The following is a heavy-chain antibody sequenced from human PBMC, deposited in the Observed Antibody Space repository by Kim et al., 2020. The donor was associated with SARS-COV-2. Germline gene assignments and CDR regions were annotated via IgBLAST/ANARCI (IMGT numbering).Heavy chain of an antibody. V-gene: IGHV3-11*05. D-gene: IGHD6-13*01. J-gene: IGHJ5*02. CDR2: ISSTTNYT. CDR1: GFTFSDYY. Sequence: GGSLRLSCAASGFTFSDYYMSWIRQAPGKGLEWVSYISSTTNYTRYADSVKGRFAISRDNAKNSLYLQMNSLRAEDTAVYYCARVALGGSSWYWFDPWGQGTLVTVSS. CDR3: ARVALGGSSWYWFDP.